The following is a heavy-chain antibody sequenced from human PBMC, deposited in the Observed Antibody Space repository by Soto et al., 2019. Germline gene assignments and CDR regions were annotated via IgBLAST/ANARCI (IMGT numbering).Heavy chain of an antibody. Sequence: PGGSLRLSCAASGFTFSSYGMFWVRQAPGRGLEWVAFISYDGSDKCSDSVKGRFTISRDNSKNTLYLQMNSLRPEDTAVYYCAKGSYSGRYSDFDYWGQGTLVTVSS. CDR3: AKGSYSGRYSDFDY. CDR1: GFTFSSYG. V-gene: IGHV3-30*18. D-gene: IGHD1-26*01. J-gene: IGHJ4*02. CDR2: ISYDGSDK.